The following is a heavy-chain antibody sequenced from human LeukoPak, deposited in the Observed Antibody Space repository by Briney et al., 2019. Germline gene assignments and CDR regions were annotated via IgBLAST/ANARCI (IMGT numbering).Heavy chain of an antibody. J-gene: IGHJ4*02. CDR1: GGSISSSSYY. D-gene: IGHD3-9*01. CDR3: ARVVHIPPYYDILTGYYFYFDY. Sequence: SETLSLTCTVSGGSISSSSYYWGWIRQPPGKGLEWIGSIYYSGSTYYNPSLKSRVTISVDTSKNQFSLKLSSVTAEDTAVYYCARVVHIPPYYDILTGYYFYFDYWGQGTLVTVSS. V-gene: IGHV4-39*07. CDR2: IYYSGST.